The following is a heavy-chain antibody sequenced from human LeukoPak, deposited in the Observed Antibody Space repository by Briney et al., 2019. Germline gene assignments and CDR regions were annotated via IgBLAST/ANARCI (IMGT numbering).Heavy chain of an antibody. CDR1: GFTFSSYA. V-gene: IGHV3-23*01. J-gene: IGHJ4*02. Sequence: GGSLRLSCAASGFTFSSYAMSWVRQAPGKGLEWVSAISGSGGSTYYADSVKGRFTISRDNSKNTLYLQMNNLRAEDTALYYCARDPGYAIYYFDYWGQGTLVTVSS. D-gene: IGHD3-9*01. CDR3: ARDPGYAIYYFDY. CDR2: ISGSGGST.